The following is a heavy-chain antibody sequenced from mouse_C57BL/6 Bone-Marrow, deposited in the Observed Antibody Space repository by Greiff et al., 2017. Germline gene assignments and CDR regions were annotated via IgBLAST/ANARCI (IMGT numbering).Heavy chain of an antibody. CDR2: IDPSDSET. CDR3: ARTPLSSFYWYFDV. D-gene: IGHD1-1*01. V-gene: IGHV1-52*01. J-gene: IGHJ1*03. CDR1: GYTFTSYW. Sequence: QVQLQQPGAELVRPGSSVKLSCKASGYTFTSYWMHWVKQRPIQGLEWIGNIDPSDSETHYNQKFKDKATLTVDKSSSTAYMQLSSLTSEDSAVYYCARTPLSSFYWYFDVWGTGTTVTVSS.